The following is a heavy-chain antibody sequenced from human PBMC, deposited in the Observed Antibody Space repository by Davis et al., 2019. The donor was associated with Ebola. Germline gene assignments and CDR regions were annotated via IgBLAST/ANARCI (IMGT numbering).Heavy chain of an antibody. CDR2: IYDQST. CDR3: ATTQWLREFDN. V-gene: IGHV3-53*05. D-gene: IGHD6-19*01. J-gene: IGHJ4*02. Sequence: GESLKISCAASGFTVSSNHMSWARQAPGKGLEWVSVIYDQSTAYADSVRGRFIISRDKSNNTLYLEMNSLRVDDTAVYYCATTQWLREFDNWGQGTLVTVSS. CDR1: GFTVSSNH.